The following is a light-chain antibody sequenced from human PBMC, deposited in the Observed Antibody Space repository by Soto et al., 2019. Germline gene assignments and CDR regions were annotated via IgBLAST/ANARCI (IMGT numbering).Light chain of an antibody. Sequence: EIVLTQSPGTLSLSPGERATLSCRASQSVSSNYLAWYQQKPGQAPRLLIYGASSRASGIPDRFSGSGSGTDFTLTISRLEPEDFVGFYCQQYGSSPLTFGGGTKVEIK. CDR3: QQYGSSPLT. J-gene: IGKJ4*01. CDR2: GAS. V-gene: IGKV3-20*01. CDR1: QSVSSNY.